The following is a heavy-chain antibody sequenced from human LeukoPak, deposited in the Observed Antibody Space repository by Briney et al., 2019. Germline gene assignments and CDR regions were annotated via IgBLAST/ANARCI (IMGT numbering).Heavy chain of an antibody. V-gene: IGHV3-23*01. Sequence: GGSLRLSCAASGFTFSSYAMSWVRQALGKGLEWVAVTSASGSSTYYADSVKGRFTISKDNSKNTLYLQMNSLRAGDTAVYYCAKDNIVGTTRDYFDYWGQGTLVTVSS. D-gene: IGHD1-26*01. CDR2: TSASGSST. J-gene: IGHJ4*02. CDR3: AKDNIVGTTRDYFDY. CDR1: GFTFSSYA.